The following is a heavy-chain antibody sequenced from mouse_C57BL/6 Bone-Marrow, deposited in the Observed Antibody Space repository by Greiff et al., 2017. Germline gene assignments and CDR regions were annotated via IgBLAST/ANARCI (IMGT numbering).Heavy chain of an antibody. V-gene: IGHV1-55*01. Sequence: QVHVKQPGAELVKPGASVKMSCKASGYTFTSYWITWVKQRPGQGLEWIGDIYPGSGSTNYNEKFKSKATLTVDTSSSTAYMQLSSLTSEDSAVYYCVGDGRSQFAYRGQETLVSVSA. CDR3: VGDGRSQFAY. CDR2: IYPGSGST. CDR1: GYTFTSYW. D-gene: IGHD1-1*01. J-gene: IGHJ3*01.